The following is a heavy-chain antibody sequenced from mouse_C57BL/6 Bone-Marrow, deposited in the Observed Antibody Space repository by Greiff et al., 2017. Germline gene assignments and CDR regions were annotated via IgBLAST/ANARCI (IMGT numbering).Heavy chain of an antibody. D-gene: IGHD1-1*01. V-gene: IGHV14-2*01. CDR3: ARDGSSYKYFDY. Sequence: EVMLVESGAELVKPGASVTLSCTASGFNINDYYMHWVKQRTEQGLEWIGRIDPEDGETKNAPKFQGKATITADTSSNTAYLQLSSLTSEDTAVYYCARDGSSYKYFDYWGQGTTLTVSS. J-gene: IGHJ2*01. CDR1: GFNINDYY. CDR2: IDPEDGET.